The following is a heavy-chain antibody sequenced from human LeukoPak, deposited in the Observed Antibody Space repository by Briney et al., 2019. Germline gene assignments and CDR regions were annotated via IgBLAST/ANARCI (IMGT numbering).Heavy chain of an antibody. CDR1: GFTFSSYA. CDR2: ISGSGGTT. Sequence: GGSLRLSCAASGFTFSSYAMSWVRQAPGKGLEWVSAISGSGGTTYYAASVKGRFTISRDNSKNTLYVQVNSLRAEDTAVYYYAKSHVFTPGAFDVWGQGTMVTVSS. J-gene: IGHJ3*01. V-gene: IGHV3-23*01. D-gene: IGHD3-16*01. CDR3: AKSHVFTPGAFDV.